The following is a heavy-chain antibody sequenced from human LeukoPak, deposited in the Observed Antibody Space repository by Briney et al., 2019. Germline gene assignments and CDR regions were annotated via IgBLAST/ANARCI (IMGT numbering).Heavy chain of an antibody. V-gene: IGHV4-30-2*01. Sequence: PSQTLPLTCAVSGGSISSGGYSWSWIRQPPGKGLEWIGYIYHSGSTYYNPSLKSRVTISVDRSKNQFSLKLSSVTAADTAVYYCARGSIVGYSSSWYSRSWFDPWGQGTLVTVSS. CDR1: GGSISSGGYS. CDR2: IYHSGST. J-gene: IGHJ5*01. D-gene: IGHD6-13*01. CDR3: ARGSIVGYSSSWYSRSWFDP.